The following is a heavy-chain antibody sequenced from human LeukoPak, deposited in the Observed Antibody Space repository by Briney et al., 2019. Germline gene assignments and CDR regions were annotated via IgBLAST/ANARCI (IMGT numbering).Heavy chain of an antibody. D-gene: IGHD6-6*01. Sequence: PSETLSLTCTVYGGSFSGYYWSWIRQPPGKGLEWIGEINHSGSTNYNPSLKSRVTISVDTSKNQFSLKLSSVTAADTAVYYCARRPRAARPVDYWGQGTLVTVSS. CDR2: INHSGST. CDR1: GGSFSGYY. V-gene: IGHV4-34*01. CDR3: ARRPRAARPVDY. J-gene: IGHJ4*02.